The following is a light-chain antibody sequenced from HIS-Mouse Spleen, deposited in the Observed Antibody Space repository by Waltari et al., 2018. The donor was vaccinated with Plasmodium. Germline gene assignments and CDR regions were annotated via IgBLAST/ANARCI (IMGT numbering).Light chain of an antibody. CDR2: GAS. V-gene: IGKV3-15*01. J-gene: IGKJ3*01. Sequence: EIVMTQSPATLSVSPGARATLPCRASQSVTRNLAWYQQKPGQAPRLLIYGASTRATGMPARFSGSGSGTEFTLTISSLQSEDVAVYYCQQYNQWSFTFGPGTKVDIK. CDR1: QSVTRN. CDR3: QQYNQWSFT.